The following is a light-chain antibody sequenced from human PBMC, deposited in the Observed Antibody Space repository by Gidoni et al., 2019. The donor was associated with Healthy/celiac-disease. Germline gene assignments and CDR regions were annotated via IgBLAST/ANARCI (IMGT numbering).Light chain of an antibody. Sequence: QSVLTQPPSVSEAPRQRVTISCSGSSSNIGNNAVNWYQQLPGKAPKLLIYYDDLLPSGVSDRFSGSKSGTSASLAISGLQSEDEADYYCVAWDDSLNGLGDFGTGTKVTVL. CDR3: VAWDDSLNGLGD. V-gene: IGLV1-36*01. J-gene: IGLJ1*01. CDR2: YDD. CDR1: SSNIGNNA.